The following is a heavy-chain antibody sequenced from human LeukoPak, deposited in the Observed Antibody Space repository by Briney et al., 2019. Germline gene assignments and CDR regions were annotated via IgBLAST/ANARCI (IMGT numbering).Heavy chain of an antibody. CDR2: IYSGGNT. CDR3: ASANPILLDYYYYYYMDV. J-gene: IGHJ6*03. V-gene: IGHV3-66*01. Sequence: GGSLRLSCTVSGFTVSINSMSWVRQAPGKGLEWVSFIYSGGNTHYSDSVKGRFTISRDNSKNSLYLQMNSLRAEDTAVYYCASANPILLDYYYYYYMDVWGKGTTVTVSS. CDR1: GFTVSINS. D-gene: IGHD3-3*01.